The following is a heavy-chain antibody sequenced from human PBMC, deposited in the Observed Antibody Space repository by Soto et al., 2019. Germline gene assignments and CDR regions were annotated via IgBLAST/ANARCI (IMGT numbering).Heavy chain of an antibody. J-gene: IGHJ4*02. V-gene: IGHV4-4*08. CDR1: GGSISSFY. CDR2: IFYSGST. D-gene: IGHD3-9*01. CDR3: ARDYDILTGYYNRGFDY. Sequence: SETLSLTYTVSGGSISSFYWSWIRQPPEKRLEWNDCIFYSGSTKYNPSLKSRVTISVETSKNQFSLKLSSVTAADAAVYYCARDYDILTGYYNRGFDYWGQGTLVTVSS.